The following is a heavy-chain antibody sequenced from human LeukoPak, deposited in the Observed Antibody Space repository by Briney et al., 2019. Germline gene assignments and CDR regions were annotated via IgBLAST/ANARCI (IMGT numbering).Heavy chain of an antibody. Sequence: GGSLRLSCAASGFTVSSNYMSWVRQAPGKGLEWVSVIYSGGSTYYADSVRGRFTISRDNSKNTLYLQMNSLRAEDTAVYYCAKDINDYFDYWGQGTLVTVSS. D-gene: IGHD3-10*01. CDR3: AKDINDYFDY. V-gene: IGHV3-53*01. CDR2: IYSGGST. J-gene: IGHJ4*02. CDR1: GFTVSSNY.